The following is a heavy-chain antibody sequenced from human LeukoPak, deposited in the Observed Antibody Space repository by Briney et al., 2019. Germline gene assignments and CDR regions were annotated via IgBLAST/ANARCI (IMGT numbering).Heavy chain of an antibody. V-gene: IGHV4-34*01. CDR2: INHSGGT. J-gene: IGHJ4*02. Sequence: PSETLSLTCTVYGGSFSAYHWNWIRQPPGKGLEWIGAINHSGGTNYNPSLKSRVTVSLDTSKNQFSLKLSSVTAADTAVYYCARDYGDHEDYWGQGTLVTVSS. CDR3: ARDYGDHEDY. CDR1: GGSFSAYH. D-gene: IGHD4-17*01.